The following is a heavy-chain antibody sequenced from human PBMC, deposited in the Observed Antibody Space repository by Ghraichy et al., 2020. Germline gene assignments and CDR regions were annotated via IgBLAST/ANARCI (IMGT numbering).Heavy chain of an antibody. Sequence: GGSLRLSCSASGFTFSTYGMHWVRQAPGKGMEWVAFIQFDGGNEFYADSVKGHFTVSRDNSKNTLYLEMNSLRPEDTAVYSCAKSSRGGRTNYFDFWGRGTLVTVSS. CDR3: AKSSRGGRTNYFDF. V-gene: IGHV3-30*02. J-gene: IGHJ4*02. D-gene: IGHD3-16*01. CDR1: GFTFSTYG. CDR2: IQFDGGNE.